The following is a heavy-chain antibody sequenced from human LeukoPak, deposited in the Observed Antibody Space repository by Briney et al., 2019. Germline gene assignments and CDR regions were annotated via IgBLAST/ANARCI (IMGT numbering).Heavy chain of an antibody. CDR2: IYYSGST. V-gene: IGHV4-59*01. D-gene: IGHD3-10*01. CDR1: GGXISSYY. CDR3: ARVHAMVRGVIDY. J-gene: IGHJ4*02. Sequence: SETLSLTCTVSGGXISSYYCSWIREPPGKGLKWIGYIYYSGSTNYNPSLKSRVTISVDTSKNQFSLKLSSVTAADTAVYYCARVHAMVRGVIDYWGQGTLVTVSS.